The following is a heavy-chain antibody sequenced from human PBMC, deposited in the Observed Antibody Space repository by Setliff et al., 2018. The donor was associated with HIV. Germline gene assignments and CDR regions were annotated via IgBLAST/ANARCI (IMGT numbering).Heavy chain of an antibody. V-gene: IGHV4-34*12. D-gene: IGHD3-22*01. J-gene: IGHJ2*01. CDR2: IFYSGTT. CDR3: ARSSYYVSSGYYYPRGYFDL. CDR1: GGSFSGYY. Sequence: SETLSLTCAVYGGSFSGYYWGWIRQPPGKGLEWLGSIFYSGTTDYNPSLKSRVSISVDTSKNQFSLKLSSVTAADTAVYYCARSSYYVSSGYYYPRGYFDLWGRGTLVTVSS.